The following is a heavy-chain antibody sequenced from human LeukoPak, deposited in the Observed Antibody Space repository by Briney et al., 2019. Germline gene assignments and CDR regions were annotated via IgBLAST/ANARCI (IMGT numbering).Heavy chain of an antibody. CDR2: IIPIFGTA. CDR1: GGTFSSYA. J-gene: IGHJ4*02. CDR3: ARDLLCSGGSCPVDY. D-gene: IGHD2-15*01. Sequence: ASVKVSCKASGGTFSSYAISWVRQAPGQGLEWMGGIIPIFGTANYAQKFQGRVTITTDESTSTAYMELSSLRSEDTAVYYCARDLLCSGGSCPVDYWGQGTLVTVSS. V-gene: IGHV1-69*05.